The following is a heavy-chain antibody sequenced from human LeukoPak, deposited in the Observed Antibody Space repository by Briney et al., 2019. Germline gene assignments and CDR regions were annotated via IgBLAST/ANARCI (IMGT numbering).Heavy chain of an antibody. V-gene: IGHV4-59*01. J-gene: IGHJ5*02. CDR3: ARGSYYYDSSGYNWFDP. D-gene: IGHD3-22*01. CDR2: IYYSGST. Sequence: SETLSLTCTVSGGSISSYYWSWIRQPPGKGLEWIGYIYYSGSTNYNPSLKSRVTISVDTSKSQFSLKLSSVTAADTAVYYCARGSYYYDSSGYNWFDPWGQGTLVTVSS. CDR1: GGSISSYY.